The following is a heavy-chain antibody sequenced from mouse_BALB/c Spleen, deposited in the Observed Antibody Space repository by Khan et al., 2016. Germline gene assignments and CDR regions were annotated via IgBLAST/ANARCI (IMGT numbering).Heavy chain of an antibody. Sequence: VQLQQSGAELVMPGASVKLSCTASGFNIKDTYMHWVKQRPEQGLEWIGRIDPANANTRYDPKFQGKATLTAGTSSNTAYLQLSSLTSEDTADYYCSRTPYGRFDYWGQGTTLTVSS. V-gene: IGHV14-3*02. J-gene: IGHJ2*01. CDR1: GFNIKDTY. D-gene: IGHD1-1*02. CDR2: IDPANANT. CDR3: SRTPYGRFDY.